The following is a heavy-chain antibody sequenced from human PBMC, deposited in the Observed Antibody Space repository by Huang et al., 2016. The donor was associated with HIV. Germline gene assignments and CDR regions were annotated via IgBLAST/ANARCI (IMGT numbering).Heavy chain of an antibody. CDR2: ITSRSGSI. D-gene: IGHD3-10*01. V-gene: IGHV3-48*01. CDR3: ARFGSYYYGSGSYLDAFDI. Sequence: EVQLMESGGGLVQPGGSLRLSCAASGFTFSTYNMNWVRQAPGEGVGGVSHITSRSGSIYYADSVKGRFTISRDNAKNSLYLQMNSLRAEDTAVYYCARFGSYYYGSGSYLDAFDIWGQGTMVTVSS. CDR1: GFTFSTYN. J-gene: IGHJ3*02.